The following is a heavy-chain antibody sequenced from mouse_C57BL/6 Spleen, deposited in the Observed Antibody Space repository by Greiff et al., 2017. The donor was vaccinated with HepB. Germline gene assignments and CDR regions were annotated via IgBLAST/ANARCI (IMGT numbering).Heavy chain of an antibody. CDR3: ARWGTAQATRAMDY. Sequence: VQLQQSGAELVKPGASVKLSCKASGYTFTSYWMHWVKKRPGRGLEWIGRIDPNSGGTKYNEKFKSKATLTVDKPSSTAYMQLSSLTSEDSAVYYCARWGTAQATRAMDYWGQGTSVTVSS. V-gene: IGHV1-72*01. D-gene: IGHD3-2*02. CDR1: GYTFTSYW. J-gene: IGHJ4*01. CDR2: IDPNSGGT.